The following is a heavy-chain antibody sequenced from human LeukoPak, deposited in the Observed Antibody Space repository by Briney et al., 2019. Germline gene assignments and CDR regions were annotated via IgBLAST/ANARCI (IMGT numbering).Heavy chain of an antibody. V-gene: IGHV4-31*03. CDR2: IYYSGST. CDR1: GGSISSGGYY. CDR3: ARDSYYDILTGYPTYGMDV. Sequence: SETLSLTCTVPGGSISSGGYYWSWIRQHPGKGLEWIGYIYYSGSTYYNPSLKSRVTISVDTSKNQFSLKLSSVTAADTAVYYCARDSYYDILTGYPTYGMDVWGKGTTVTVSS. D-gene: IGHD3-9*01. J-gene: IGHJ6*04.